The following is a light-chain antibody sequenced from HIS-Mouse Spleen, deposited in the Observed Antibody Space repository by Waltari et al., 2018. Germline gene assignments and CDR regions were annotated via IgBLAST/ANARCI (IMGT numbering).Light chain of an antibody. J-gene: IGLJ3*02. CDR3: MIWHSSAWV. Sequence: QAVLTQPSSLSASPGASASLTCPLRSGIHVGPYRIYWYQQKPGSPPQYLLRYKSDSDKQQGSGVPSRFSGSKDASANAGILLISGLQSEDEADYYCMIWHSSAWVFGGGTKLTVL. V-gene: IGLV5-45*03. CDR2: YKSDSDK. CDR1: SGIHVGPYR.